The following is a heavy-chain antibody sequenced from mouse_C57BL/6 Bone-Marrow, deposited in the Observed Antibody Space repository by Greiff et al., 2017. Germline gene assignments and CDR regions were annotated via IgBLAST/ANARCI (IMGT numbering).Heavy chain of an antibody. V-gene: IGHV14-4*01. J-gene: IGHJ2*01. D-gene: IGHD1-1*01. CDR3: TTYYGSRVPLY. Sequence: EVQLQQSGAELVRPGASVKLSCTASGFNIKDDYMHWVKQRPEQGLEWIGGIDPENGDTENASKFQGKATITAETSSNTAYLQLSSLTSEDTAVYYCTTYYGSRVPLYWGQGTTLTVSS. CDR1: GFNIKDDY. CDR2: IDPENGDT.